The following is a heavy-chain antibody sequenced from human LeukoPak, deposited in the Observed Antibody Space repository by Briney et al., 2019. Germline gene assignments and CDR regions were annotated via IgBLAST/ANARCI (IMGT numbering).Heavy chain of an antibody. J-gene: IGHJ4*02. Sequence: ASVKVSCKASGYTFTGSYLHWVRQAPGQGLEWMGWIHANSGGTNYAQKFQGRVTMTRDTSISTAYMELSRLRSDDTAVYYCARGGYGGNKPLDYWGQGTLVTVSS. CDR1: GYTFTGSY. CDR2: IHANSGGT. V-gene: IGHV1-2*02. D-gene: IGHD4-23*01. CDR3: ARGGYGGNKPLDY.